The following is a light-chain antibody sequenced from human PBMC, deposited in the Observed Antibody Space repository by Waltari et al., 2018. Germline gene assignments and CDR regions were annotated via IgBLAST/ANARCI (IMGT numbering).Light chain of an antibody. CDR1: QSVSNNY. CDR2: AAS. J-gene: IGKJ2*01. Sequence: EMALTQSPGTLSLSPGERATISCRASQSVSNNYLAWYQENPGQAPRLLLYAASRRDVSAPDRFSRSESGTDFTLTISRLVPEDFAIFYCQQYGVAPYTFGQGTKLEV. CDR3: QQYGVAPYT. V-gene: IGKV3-20*01.